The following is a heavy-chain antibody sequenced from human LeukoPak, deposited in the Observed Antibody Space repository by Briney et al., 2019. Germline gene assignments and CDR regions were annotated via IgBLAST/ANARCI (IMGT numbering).Heavy chain of an antibody. J-gene: IGHJ6*02. CDR3: GRDGGYDLYGMDV. V-gene: IGHV4-59*01. CDR2: IYYSGST. Sequence: SETLSLTCTVSGGSISSYYWSWIRQPPGKGLEWIGYIYYSGSTNYNPSLKSRVTISVDTSKNQFSLKLSSVTAADTAVYYCGRDGGYDLYGMDVWGQGTTVTVSS. D-gene: IGHD5-12*01. CDR1: GGSISSYY.